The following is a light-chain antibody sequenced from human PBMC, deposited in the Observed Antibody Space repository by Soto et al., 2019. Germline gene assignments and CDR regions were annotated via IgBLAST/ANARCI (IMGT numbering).Light chain of an antibody. V-gene: IGKV3-15*01. CDR1: QSVSSF. Sequence: IVLTQSPATLSLSPGERATLSCRASQSVSSFLAWYQQKPGQAPRLLIYGASTRATGIPARFSGSGSGTEFTLTISSLQSEDFAVYYCQLSQQRSDWPPITFGQGTRLEIK. CDR2: GAS. CDR3: QLSQQRSDWPPIT. J-gene: IGKJ5*01.